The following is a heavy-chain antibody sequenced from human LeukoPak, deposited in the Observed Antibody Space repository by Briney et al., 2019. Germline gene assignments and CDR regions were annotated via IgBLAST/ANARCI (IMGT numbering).Heavy chain of an antibody. Sequence: GGSLRLSCAASGFTFSSYWMHWVRQAPGKGLVWVSRINSDGSSTSYADSVKGRFTISRDNAKNTLYLQMNNLRAEHTAVYYYARDRKVVPADIRAENWFVPWGQGPLVNVSS. CDR1: GFTFSSYW. D-gene: IGHD2-2*02. J-gene: IGHJ5*02. V-gene: IGHV3-74*01. CDR2: INSDGSST. CDR3: ARDRKVVPADIRAENWFVP.